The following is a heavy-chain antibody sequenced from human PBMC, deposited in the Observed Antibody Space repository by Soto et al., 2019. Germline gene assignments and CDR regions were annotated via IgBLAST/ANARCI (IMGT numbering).Heavy chain of an antibody. CDR3: ASSYKSGYSRGWHVGLQNWFDP. J-gene: IGHJ5*02. Sequence: QVQLQESGPGLVKPSGTLSLTCAVSGGSISSSNWWSWVRQPPGKGLEWIGEIYHSGSTNYNPSLKSRVTKSLDKSKNQFSLKLSSVTAADTAVYYCASSYKSGYSRGWHVGLQNWFDPWGQGTLVTVSS. CDR1: GGSISSSNW. V-gene: IGHV4-4*02. D-gene: IGHD6-19*01. CDR2: IYHSGST.